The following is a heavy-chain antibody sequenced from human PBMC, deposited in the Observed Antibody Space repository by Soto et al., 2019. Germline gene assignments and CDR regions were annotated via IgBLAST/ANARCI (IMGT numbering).Heavy chain of an antibody. CDR3: AKEDSGSYFDDAFDI. CDR2: ISWNSGSI. V-gene: IGHV3-9*01. Sequence: SLRLSCAASGFTFDDYAMHWVRQAPGKGLEWVSGISWNSGSIGYADSVKGRFTISRDNAKNTLYLQMNSLRAEDTAVYYCAKEDSGSYFDDAFDIWGQGTMVTVSS. CDR1: GFTFDDYA. J-gene: IGHJ3*02. D-gene: IGHD1-26*01.